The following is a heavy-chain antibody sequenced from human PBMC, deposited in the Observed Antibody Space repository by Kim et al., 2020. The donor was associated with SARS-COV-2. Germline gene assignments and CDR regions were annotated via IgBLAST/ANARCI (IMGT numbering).Heavy chain of an antibody. V-gene: IGHV3-23*01. CDR3: GKDITSYYYYYYGMDV. D-gene: IGHD2-2*01. J-gene: IGHJ6*02. Sequence: VQGRFTISRDNYKNPLYLQMNSLRAEDTAVYYCGKDITSYYYYYYGMDVWGQGTTVTVSS.